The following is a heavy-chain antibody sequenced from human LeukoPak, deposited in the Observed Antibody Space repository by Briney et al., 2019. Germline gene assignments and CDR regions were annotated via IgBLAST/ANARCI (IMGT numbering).Heavy chain of an antibody. CDR3: ARDRVPLGATPARIFDY. Sequence: ASVKVSCKASGYTFTSYGISWVRQAPGQGLEWMGWISAYNGNTNYAQKLQGRVTMTTDASTSTAYMELRSLRSDDTAVYYCARDRVPLGATPARIFDYWGQGTLVTVSS. CDR1: GYTFTSYG. CDR2: ISAYNGNT. D-gene: IGHD1-26*01. V-gene: IGHV1-18*01. J-gene: IGHJ4*02.